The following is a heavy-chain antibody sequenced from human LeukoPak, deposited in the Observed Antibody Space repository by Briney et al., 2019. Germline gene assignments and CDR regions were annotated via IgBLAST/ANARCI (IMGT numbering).Heavy chain of an antibody. V-gene: IGHV1-46*01. Sequence: ASVKVSCKASGYTFTSYYMHWVRQAPGQGLEWMGIINPSGGSTSYPQKFQGRVTMTSDTSTSTVYMELSSLKSEDTAVYYCAREDRLEGFDYWGQGTLVTVSS. J-gene: IGHJ4*02. CDR2: INPSGGST. D-gene: IGHD6-19*01. CDR3: AREDRLEGFDY. CDR1: GYTFTSYY.